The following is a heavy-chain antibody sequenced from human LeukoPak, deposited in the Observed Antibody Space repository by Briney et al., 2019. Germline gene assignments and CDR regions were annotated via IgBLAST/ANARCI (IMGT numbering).Heavy chain of an antibody. J-gene: IGHJ4*02. V-gene: IGHV3-7*01. CDR1: GFTFSSYW. CDR2: IKQDGGES. Sequence: GRSLRLSCAASGFTFSSYWMSWVRQAPGKGLEWVANIKQDGGESYYVDSVKGRFTYSRDNAKNSLYLQINSLRAEDTAVYYCARLGEKADFDYWGQGTLVTVSS. D-gene: IGHD3-16*01. CDR3: ARLGEKADFDY.